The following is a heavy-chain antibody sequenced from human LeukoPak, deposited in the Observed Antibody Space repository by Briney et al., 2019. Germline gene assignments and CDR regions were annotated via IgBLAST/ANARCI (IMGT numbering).Heavy chain of an antibody. CDR1: GFKFSNHW. V-gene: IGHV3-7*01. D-gene: IGHD5-24*01. Sequence: PGGSLRLSCAASGFKFSNHWMSWVRQAPGKGLEWVANIKYDGSEKYYVDSVKGRFTISRDNAKDSLYLQMNSLRAEDTAVYYCARDSDPVEMATIFAYWGQGTLVSVSS. CDR3: ARDSDPVEMATIFAY. J-gene: IGHJ4*02. CDR2: IKYDGSEK.